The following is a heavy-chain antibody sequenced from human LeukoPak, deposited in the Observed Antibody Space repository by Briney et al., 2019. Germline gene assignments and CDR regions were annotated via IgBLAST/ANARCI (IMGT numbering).Heavy chain of an antibody. CDR3: ARDGKIQLWLHYYYYMDV. Sequence: ASVKVSCKASGYTFTSYGISWVRQAPGQGLEWMGWISAYNGNTNYAQKLQGRVTMTTDTSTSTAHMELRSLRSDDTAVYYCARDGKIQLWLHYYYYMDVWGKGTTVTVSS. CDR2: ISAYNGNT. V-gene: IGHV1-18*01. CDR1: GYTFTSYG. J-gene: IGHJ6*03. D-gene: IGHD5-18*01.